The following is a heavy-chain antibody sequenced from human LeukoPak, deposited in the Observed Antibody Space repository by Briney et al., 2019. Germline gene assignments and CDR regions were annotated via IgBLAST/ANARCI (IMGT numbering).Heavy chain of an antibody. CDR3: ARVRSGSSAGNYGMDV. CDR1: GFTFSSYW. CDR2: INSDGSST. J-gene: IGHJ6*02. Sequence: GSLRLSCAASGFTFSSYWMHWVRQAPGKGLVWVSRINSDGSSTSYADSVKGRFTISRDNAKNTLYLQMNGLRAEDTAVYYCARVRSGSSAGNYGMDVWGQGTTVTVSS. V-gene: IGHV3-74*01. D-gene: IGHD1-26*01.